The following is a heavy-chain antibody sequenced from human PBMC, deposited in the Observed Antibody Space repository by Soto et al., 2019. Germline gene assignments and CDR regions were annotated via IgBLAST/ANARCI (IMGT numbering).Heavy chain of an antibody. J-gene: IGHJ6*02. CDR2: IWYDGSNK. Sequence: QVQLVESGGGVVQPGRSLRLSCAASGFTFSSYGMHWVRQAPGKGLEWVAVIWYDGSNKYYADSVKGRFTISRDNSKNTLYLQMNSLRAEDTAVYYCARDRDRQRRITMVRGVSSHYGMDVWGQGTTVTVSS. D-gene: IGHD3-10*01. CDR3: ARDRDRQRRITMVRGVSSHYGMDV. V-gene: IGHV3-33*01. CDR1: GFTFSSYG.